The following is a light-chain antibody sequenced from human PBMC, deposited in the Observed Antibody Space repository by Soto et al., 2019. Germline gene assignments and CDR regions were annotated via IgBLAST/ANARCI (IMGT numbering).Light chain of an antibody. Sequence: QSALTQPASVSGSPGQSITISCTGTSSDVGAYNYVSWYQQYPGKAPKLMIYDVNTRPSGVSNRFSGSKSGNTASLAISGLQAEDEADYYCSSYTSSTTYVFGTGTKLTVL. J-gene: IGLJ1*01. CDR2: DVN. V-gene: IGLV2-14*01. CDR3: SSYTSSTTYV. CDR1: SSDVGAYNY.